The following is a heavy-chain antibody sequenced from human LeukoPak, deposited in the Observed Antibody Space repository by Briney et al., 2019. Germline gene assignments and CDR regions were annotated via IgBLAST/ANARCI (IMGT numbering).Heavy chain of an antibody. V-gene: IGHV4-34*01. J-gene: IGHJ4*02. D-gene: IGHD3-22*01. CDR3: ASRRSGYYLRPFDY. Sequence: SETLSLTCAVYGGSFSGYYWSWIRQPPGKGLEWIGEINHSGSTNYNPPLKSRVTISVDTSKNQFSLKLSSVTAADTAVYYCASRRSGYYLRPFDYWGQGTLVTVSS. CDR1: GGSFSGYY. CDR2: INHSGST.